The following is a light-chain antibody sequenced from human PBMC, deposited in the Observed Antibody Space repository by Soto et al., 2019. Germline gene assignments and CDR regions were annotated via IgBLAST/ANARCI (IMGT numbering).Light chain of an antibody. CDR2: GAS. V-gene: IGKV3-20*01. J-gene: IGKJ2*02. Sequence: EIVLTQSPAILSLSPGERDTLSCRSSQCVTGEYLAWFQQIPGQPPRLLITGASSRATDIPDRFSGSGSGTDFTLTISRLEPDDFAVYYCQQYGVSECTFGQGTKLEIK. CDR1: QCVTGEY. CDR3: QQYGVSECT.